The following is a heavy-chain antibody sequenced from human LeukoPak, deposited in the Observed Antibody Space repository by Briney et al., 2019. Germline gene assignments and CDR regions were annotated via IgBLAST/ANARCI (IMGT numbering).Heavy chain of an antibody. Sequence: PGGSLRLSCAASGFTFSSYSMNGGRQAQGKGVEGVSSISSSSSYISYADSVKGRFTISRDSAKNSLYLQMNSLRAEDTAVYYCAREMVAATRRWVDYWGQGTLVTVSS. V-gene: IGHV3-21*01. CDR1: GFTFSSYS. CDR2: ISSSSSYI. D-gene: IGHD2-15*01. CDR3: AREMVAATRRWVDY. J-gene: IGHJ4*02.